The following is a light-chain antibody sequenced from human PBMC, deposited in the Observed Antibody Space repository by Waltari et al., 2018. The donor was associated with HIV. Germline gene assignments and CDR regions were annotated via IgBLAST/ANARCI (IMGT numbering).Light chain of an antibody. Sequence: DIQMTQSPSSLSASVGDRVTITCRTSQYINTYLNWYQQTPGKAPNLLIFDAANFQDGVPSRFSGRGSGTNFTLTVSSLHAEDVGTYFCQQTYTTPHTCGQGTRLQI. CDR1: QYINTY. CDR2: DAA. V-gene: IGKV1-39*01. CDR3: QQTYTTPHT. J-gene: IGKJ5*01.